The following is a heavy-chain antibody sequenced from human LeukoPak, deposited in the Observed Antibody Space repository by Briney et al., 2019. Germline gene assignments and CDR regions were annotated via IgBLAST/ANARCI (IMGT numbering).Heavy chain of an antibody. CDR1: GYTLTELS. D-gene: IGHD6-13*01. V-gene: IGHV1-24*01. J-gene: IGHJ4*02. CDR3: ATPRFDSSSWYNFDY. Sequence: GASVKVSCKVSGYTLTELSMHWVRQAPGKGLEWMGGFDPEDGETIYAQKFPGRVTMTEDTSTDTAYMELSSLRSEDTAVYYCATPRFDSSSWYNFDYWGQGTLVTVSS. CDR2: FDPEDGET.